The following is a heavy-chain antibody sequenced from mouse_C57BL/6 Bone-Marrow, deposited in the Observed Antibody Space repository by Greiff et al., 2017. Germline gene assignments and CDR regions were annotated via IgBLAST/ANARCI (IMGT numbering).Heavy chain of an antibody. J-gene: IGHJ4*01. V-gene: IGHV1-50*01. CDR3: ASSSLYYYAMDY. CDR1: GYTFTSYW. D-gene: IGHD1-1*01. Sequence: QVQLQQPGAELVKPGASVKLSCKASGYTFTSYWMQWVKQRPGQGLEWIGEIDPSDSYTNYNQKVTGKATLTVDTSSRTGHMPPSSLTSEDSAVYYCASSSLYYYAMDYWGQGTSVTVSS. CDR2: IDPSDSYT.